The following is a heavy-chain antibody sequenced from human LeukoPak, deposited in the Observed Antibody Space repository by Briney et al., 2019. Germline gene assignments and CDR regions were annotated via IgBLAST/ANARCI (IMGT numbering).Heavy chain of an antibody. J-gene: IGHJ4*02. CDR3: ARDLAGHYYGSGSSFDY. D-gene: IGHD3-10*01. V-gene: IGHV3-23*01. Sequence: GGSLRLSCAASGFTFNTYAMSWVRQAPGKGLEWVSGISGRGGSTYYADSVKGQFTISRDNAKNSLFLQMDSLRAEDTAVYYCARDLAGHYYGSGSSFDYWGQGTLVTVS. CDR2: ISGRGGST. CDR1: GFTFNTYA.